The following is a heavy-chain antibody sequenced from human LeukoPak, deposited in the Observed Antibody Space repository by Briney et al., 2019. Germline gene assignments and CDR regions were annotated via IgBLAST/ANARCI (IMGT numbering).Heavy chain of an antibody. D-gene: IGHD6-19*01. CDR3: AWGGSGWMRDAFDI. CDR1: GGSISSGSYY. CDR2: IYISGST. V-gene: IGHV4-61*02. Sequence: SETLSLTCTVSGGSISSGSYYWSWIRQPAGKGLEWIGRIYISGSTNYNPSLKSRVTISVDTSKNQFSLKLSSVTAADTAVYYCAWGGSGWMRDAFDIWGQGTMVTVSS. J-gene: IGHJ3*02.